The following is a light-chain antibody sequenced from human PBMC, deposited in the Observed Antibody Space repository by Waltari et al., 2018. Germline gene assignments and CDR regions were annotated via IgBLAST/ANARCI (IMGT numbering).Light chain of an antibody. CDR3: QQYYNTPYT. Sequence: DTVMTQSPDSLAVSLGESATINCRSSPRLLYSSNNENYLAWFQQRPGQPPKLLIYWASTRESGVPDRFSGSGSGTDFTLTISSLQAEDVAIYYCQQYYNTPYTFGQGTKVEIK. J-gene: IGKJ2*01. CDR2: WAS. CDR1: PRLLYSSNNENY. V-gene: IGKV4-1*01.